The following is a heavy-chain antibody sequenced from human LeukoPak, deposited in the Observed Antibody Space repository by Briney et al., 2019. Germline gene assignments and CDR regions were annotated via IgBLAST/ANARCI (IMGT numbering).Heavy chain of an antibody. CDR1: GYSFTSYW. Sequence: GESLKISCKGSGYSFTSYWIGWVRQMLGKGLEWMGIIYPGDSDTRYSPSFQGQVTISADKSISTAYLQWSSLKASDTAMYYCARSRHYYGSGRYNWFDPWGQGTLVTVSS. V-gene: IGHV5-51*01. J-gene: IGHJ5*02. CDR3: ARSRHYYGSGRYNWFDP. D-gene: IGHD3-10*01. CDR2: IYPGDSDT.